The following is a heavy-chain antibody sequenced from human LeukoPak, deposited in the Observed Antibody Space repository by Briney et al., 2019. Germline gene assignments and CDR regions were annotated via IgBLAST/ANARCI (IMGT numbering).Heavy chain of an antibody. CDR1: RYSFTGYY. CDR3: ARSVDTAMVTIDY. J-gene: IGHJ4*02. V-gene: IGHV1-2*02. Sequence: ASVKVSCKASRYSFTGYYMHWVRQAPGQGLEWMGWINPNSGGTNYAQKFQGRVTMTRDTSISTAYMELSRLRSDDTAVYYCARSVDTAMVTIDYWGQGTLVTVSS. D-gene: IGHD5-18*01. CDR2: INPNSGGT.